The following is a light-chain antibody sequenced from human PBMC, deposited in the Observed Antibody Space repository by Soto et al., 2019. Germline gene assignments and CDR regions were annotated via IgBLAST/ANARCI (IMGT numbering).Light chain of an antibody. J-gene: IGLJ3*02. CDR2: SDA. V-gene: IGLV1-44*01. CDR3: AAWDDNLNGPL. Sequence: QSVLTQPPSLSGTPGQRVTISCSGSNSNIGRYTVNWYQHFPGTAPKILIYSDAERPSGVPDRSSGSKSGTSASLAISGLQSEDEAEYYCAAWDDNLNGPLFGGGTKVTVL. CDR1: NSNIGRYT.